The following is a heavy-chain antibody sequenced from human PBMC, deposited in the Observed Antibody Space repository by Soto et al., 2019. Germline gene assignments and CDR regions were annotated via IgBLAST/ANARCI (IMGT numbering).Heavy chain of an antibody. CDR3: AKDAITGTSFNWFDP. V-gene: IGHV3-23*01. CDR2: IGGSDGST. Sequence: EAQLLESGGGLVQAGGSLSLSCAASGFTFSSYAMNWVRQAPGKGLDWVSTIGGSDGSTSYADSVKGRFTISRDNSKNTLYLQLNSLRADDTALYYCAKDAITGTSFNWFDPWGQGTLVTVSS. J-gene: IGHJ5*02. D-gene: IGHD1-7*01. CDR1: GFTFSSYA.